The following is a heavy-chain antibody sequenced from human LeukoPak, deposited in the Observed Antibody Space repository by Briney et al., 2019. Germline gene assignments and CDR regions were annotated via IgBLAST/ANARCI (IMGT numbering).Heavy chain of an antibody. CDR2: ISAYNGNT. CDR3: ASHSGSYSYFDY. Sequence: ASVKVSCKASGYTFTSYGIGWVRQAPGQGLEWMGWISAYNGNTNYAQKLQGRVTMTTNTSTSTAYMELRSLRSDDTAVYYCASHSGSYSYFDYWGQGTLVTVSS. CDR1: GYTFTSYG. D-gene: IGHD1-26*01. V-gene: IGHV1-18*01. J-gene: IGHJ4*02.